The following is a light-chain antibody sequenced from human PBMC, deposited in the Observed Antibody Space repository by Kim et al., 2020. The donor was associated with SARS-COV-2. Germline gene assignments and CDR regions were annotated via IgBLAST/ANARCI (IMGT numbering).Light chain of an antibody. Sequence: SASVGDRDTITCRASQSINTYRHWYQHTRGKAPKLLIYGASTLQSGVPSRFSGSGSGTDFTLTISNLQAEDFATYYCQQSYSPVYTFGQGTKLEI. CDR2: GAS. V-gene: IGKV1-39*01. CDR1: QSINTY. CDR3: QQSYSPVYT. J-gene: IGKJ2*01.